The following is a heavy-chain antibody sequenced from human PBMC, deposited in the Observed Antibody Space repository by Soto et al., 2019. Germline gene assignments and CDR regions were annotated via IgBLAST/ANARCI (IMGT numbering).Heavy chain of an antibody. CDR2: IYPGDSDT. J-gene: IGHJ4*02. Sequence: GESLKISCKGSGYSFTSYWIGWVRQMPGKGLEWMGIIYPGDSDTRYSPSFQGQVTISADKSISTAYLQWSSLKASDTAMYYCARPSLGEGSSTSCYEGYFDDWGQGTLVTVSS. V-gene: IGHV5-51*01. CDR3: ARPSLGEGSSTSCYEGYFDD. D-gene: IGHD2-2*01. CDR1: GYSFTSYW.